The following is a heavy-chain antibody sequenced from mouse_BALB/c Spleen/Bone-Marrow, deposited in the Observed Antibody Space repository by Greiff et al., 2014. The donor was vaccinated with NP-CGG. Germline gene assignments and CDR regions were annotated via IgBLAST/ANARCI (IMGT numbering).Heavy chain of an antibody. CDR2: IWTGGST. CDR1: GFSLTTYG. CDR3: ARNHRGYYFDY. Sequence: VHLVESGPGLVQPSQSLSITCTVSGFSLTTYGVHWVRQSPGKGLEWLGMIWTGGSTDYNAAFISRLNISKDNSKSQVFFEMNSLQTNDTAIYYCARNHRGYYFDYWGQGTTLTVSS. J-gene: IGHJ2*01. V-gene: IGHV2-2*02. D-gene: IGHD3-1*01.